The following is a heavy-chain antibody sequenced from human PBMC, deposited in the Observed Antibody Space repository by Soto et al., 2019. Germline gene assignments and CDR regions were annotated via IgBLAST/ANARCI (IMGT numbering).Heavy chain of an antibody. Sequence: EVQLLESGGGLVQPGGSLRLSCAASGFTFSSYAMSWVRQAPGKGLEWVSAISGSGGSTYYADSVKGRFTISRDNSKNTLYLQMNSLRAEDTAVYYWAKVNDWVGYYFDYWGQGTLVTVSS. CDR1: GFTFSSYA. CDR2: ISGSGGST. V-gene: IGHV3-23*01. D-gene: IGHD3-9*01. J-gene: IGHJ4*02. CDR3: AKVNDWVGYYFDY.